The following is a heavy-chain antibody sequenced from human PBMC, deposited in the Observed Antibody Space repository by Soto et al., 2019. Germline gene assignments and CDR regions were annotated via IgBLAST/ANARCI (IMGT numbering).Heavy chain of an antibody. CDR2: IWFDGTNK. J-gene: IGHJ6*02. CDR3: ARERTVRGTGLQYNFYYYGLDV. Sequence: QVQLVESGGDVVQPGRSLRLSCAASGFTFSSHGMHWVRQAPGKGLEWVANIWFDGTNKHYVDSVKGRFTISRDNSKNTLYLQMSSLRVEDTAVYHCARERTVRGTGLQYNFYYYGLDVWGQGTTVTVSS. CDR1: GFTFSSHG. D-gene: IGHD3-10*01. V-gene: IGHV3-33*01.